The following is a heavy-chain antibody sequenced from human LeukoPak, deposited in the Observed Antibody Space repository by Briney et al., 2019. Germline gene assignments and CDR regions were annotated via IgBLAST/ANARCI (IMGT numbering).Heavy chain of an antibody. CDR2: ISYDGSNK. J-gene: IGHJ4*02. V-gene: IGHV3-30*18. CDR3: EKDPDYDFWSGPLDY. CDR1: GFTFSSYG. D-gene: IGHD3-3*01. Sequence: GGPLRLSCAASGFTFSSYGMHWVRQAPGKGLEGVAVISYDGSNKYYADSVKGRFTIFRDNSKNSMYLQMNSLRAEDTAVYYCEKDPDYDFWSGPLDYWGQGTLVTVSS.